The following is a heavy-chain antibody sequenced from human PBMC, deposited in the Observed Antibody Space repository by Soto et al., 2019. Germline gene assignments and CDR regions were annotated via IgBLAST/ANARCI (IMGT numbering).Heavy chain of an antibody. CDR2: ISWNSGSI. CDR1: GFTFDDYA. Sequence: GGSLRLSCAASGFTFDDYAMHWVRQAPGKGLEWVSGISWNSGSIGYADSVKGRFTISRDNAKNSLYLQMNSLRAEDTALYYCAKDISSILTGSSPNFDYWGQGTLVTVSS. V-gene: IGHV3-9*01. CDR3: AKDISSILTGSSPNFDY. D-gene: IGHD3-9*01. J-gene: IGHJ4*02.